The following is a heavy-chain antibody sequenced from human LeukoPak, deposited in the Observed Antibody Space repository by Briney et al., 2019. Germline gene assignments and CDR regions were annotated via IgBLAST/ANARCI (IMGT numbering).Heavy chain of an antibody. V-gene: IGHV3-11*01. CDR3: AKAPLAKTTFDY. D-gene: IGHD5-24*01. CDR2: ISSSGSTP. Sequence: PGGSLRLSCAASGFTFGDYYMSWIRQAPGKGLEWVSYISSSGSTPYYADSVKGRFTISRDNAKNSLYLQMNSLRAEDTAVYYCAKAPLAKTTFDYWGQGTLVTVSS. J-gene: IGHJ4*02. CDR1: GFTFGDYY.